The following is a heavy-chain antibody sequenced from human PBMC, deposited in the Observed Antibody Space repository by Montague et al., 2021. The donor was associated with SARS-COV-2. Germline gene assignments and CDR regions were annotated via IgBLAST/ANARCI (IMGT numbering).Heavy chain of an antibody. CDR2: INHSGTT. CDR1: GGSFSDYY. J-gene: IGHJ4*02. D-gene: IGHD4-23*01. Sequence: SETLSLTCAVYGGSFSDYYWNWIRQSPGKGLEWIAEINHSGTTNYNFNPSLRSRVTISVDTSKSQFSLKLSSVTAADTGVYYCARWDPQTLTLIGLRGKSASDYWGQGTLVTVSS. CDR3: ARWDPQTLTLIGLRGKSASDY. V-gene: IGHV4-34*01.